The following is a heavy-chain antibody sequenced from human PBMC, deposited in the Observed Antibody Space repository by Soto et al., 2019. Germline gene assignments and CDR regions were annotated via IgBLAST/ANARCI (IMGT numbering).Heavy chain of an antibody. D-gene: IGHD6-19*01. CDR3: AKDLVAVAALTTFCFDY. CDR1: GFTFSSYA. CDR2: ISGSGGST. Sequence: GGSLRLSCAASGFTFSSYAMSWVRQAPGKGLEWVSAISGSGGSTYYADSVKGRFTISRDNSKNTLYLQMNSLRAEDTAVYYCAKDLVAVAALTTFCFDYWGQGTLVTVSS. J-gene: IGHJ4*02. V-gene: IGHV3-23*01.